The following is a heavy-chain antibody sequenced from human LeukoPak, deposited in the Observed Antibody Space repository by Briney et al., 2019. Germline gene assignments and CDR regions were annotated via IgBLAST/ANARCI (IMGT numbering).Heavy chain of an antibody. CDR3: ARIMGDYNILTGLYLNYNFDY. CDR1: GGSISSYY. D-gene: IGHD3-9*01. J-gene: IGHJ4*02. Sequence: SETLSLTCTVSGGSISSYYWSWIRQPAGEGLEWIGRIYTSGSTNYNPSLKSRVTMSVDTSKNQFSLKLSSVTAADTAVYYCARIMGDYNILTGLYLNYNFDYWGQGTLVTVSS. V-gene: IGHV4-4*07. CDR2: IYTSGST.